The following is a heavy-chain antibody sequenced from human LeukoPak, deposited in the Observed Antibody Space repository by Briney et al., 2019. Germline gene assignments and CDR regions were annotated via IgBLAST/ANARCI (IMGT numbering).Heavy chain of an antibody. CDR3: AASPVRYFDWLLYRYFDY. CDR1: GGSISSYY. CDR2: IYYSGST. Sequence: PSGTLSLTCTVSGGSISSYYWSWIRQPPGKGLEWIGYIYYSGSTNYNPSLKSRVTISVDTSKNQFSLKLSSVTAADTAVYYCAASPVRYFDWLLYRYFDYWGQGTLVTVSS. D-gene: IGHD3-9*01. J-gene: IGHJ4*02. V-gene: IGHV4-59*12.